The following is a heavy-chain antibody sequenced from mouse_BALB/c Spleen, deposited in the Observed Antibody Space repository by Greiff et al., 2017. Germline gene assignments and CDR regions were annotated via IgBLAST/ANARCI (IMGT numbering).Heavy chain of an antibody. CDR2: ISYSGST. CDR1: GYSITSDYA. Sequence: ESGPGLVKPSQSLSLTCTVTGYSITSDYAWNWIRQFPGNKLEWMGYISYSGSTSYNPSLKSRISITRDTSKNQFFLQLNSVTTEDTATYYCATYGNYLDYWGQGTTLTVSS. CDR3: ATYGNYLDY. J-gene: IGHJ2*01. V-gene: IGHV3-2*02. D-gene: IGHD2-1*01.